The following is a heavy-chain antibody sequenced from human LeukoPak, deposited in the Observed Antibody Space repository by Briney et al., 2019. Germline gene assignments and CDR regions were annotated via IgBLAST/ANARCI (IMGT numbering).Heavy chain of an antibody. CDR1: GGSISSYY. CDR3: ARGQVVPAAIKDWFDP. Sequence: SETLSLTCTVSGGSISSYYWSWIRQPAGKGLEWIGRIYTSGSTNYNPSLKSRVTMSVDTSKNQFSLKLSSVTAADTAVYYCARGQVVPAAIKDWFDPWGQGTLVTVSS. J-gene: IGHJ5*02. CDR2: IYTSGST. D-gene: IGHD2-2*02. V-gene: IGHV4-4*07.